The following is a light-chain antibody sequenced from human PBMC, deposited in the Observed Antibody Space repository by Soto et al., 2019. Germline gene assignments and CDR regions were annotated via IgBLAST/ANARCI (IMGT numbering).Light chain of an antibody. CDR2: DVS. CDR3: SSYTSTNTRVV. J-gene: IGLJ2*01. Sequence: QPASLSGSPGQSITISCTGTSSDVGGYNFVSWFQQHPGKAPKLLIYDVSNRPSGVSNRFSGSKSGNTASLTISGLQAEDEADYYCSSYTSTNTRVVFGGGTKLTVL. CDR1: SSDVGGYNF. V-gene: IGLV2-14*01.